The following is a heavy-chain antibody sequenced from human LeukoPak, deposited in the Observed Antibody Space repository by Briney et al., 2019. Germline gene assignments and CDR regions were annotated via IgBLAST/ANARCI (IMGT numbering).Heavy chain of an antibody. CDR3: ARDNGGWFDT. Sequence: PGGSLRLSCVASEFIFSDYWMSWVRQAPGKGLEWVANIKQGGREEKYVSSVKGRFAISRDDAKSTLYLQMDSLSGDDTAVYHCARDNGGWFDTWGRGTLVTVSS. CDR2: IKQGGREE. D-gene: IGHD3-10*01. V-gene: IGHV3-7*03. CDR1: EFIFSDYW. J-gene: IGHJ5*02.